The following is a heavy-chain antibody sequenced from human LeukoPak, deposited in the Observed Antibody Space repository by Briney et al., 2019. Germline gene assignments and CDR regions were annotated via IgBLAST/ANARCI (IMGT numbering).Heavy chain of an antibody. CDR1: GFSISNYW. CDR2: IKEDGSEK. Sequence: PGGSLRLSCEASGFSISNYWMTWVRQAPGKGLEWVANIKEDGSEKFYVNSVKGRFAISRDNAKKSVYLQMNSLRVEDTAVYYCASVLWWDIGFDYWGQGTLVTVSS. D-gene: IGHD2-21*01. V-gene: IGHV3-7*01. CDR3: ASVLWWDIGFDY. J-gene: IGHJ4*02.